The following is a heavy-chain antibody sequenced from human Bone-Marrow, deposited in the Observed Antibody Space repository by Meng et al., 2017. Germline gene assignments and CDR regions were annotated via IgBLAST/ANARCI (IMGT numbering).Heavy chain of an antibody. CDR2: ISSSSGYI. J-gene: IGHJ4*02. CDR3: ASWPPIAAAGLYFDY. D-gene: IGHD6-13*01. Sequence: GESLKIPCAASGFTFSSYSMNWVRQAPGKGLEWVSSISSSSGYIYYADSVKGRFTISRDNAKNSLYLQMNSLRAEDTAVYYCASWPPIAAAGLYFDYWGQGTLVTVSS. V-gene: IGHV3-21*01. CDR1: GFTFSSYS.